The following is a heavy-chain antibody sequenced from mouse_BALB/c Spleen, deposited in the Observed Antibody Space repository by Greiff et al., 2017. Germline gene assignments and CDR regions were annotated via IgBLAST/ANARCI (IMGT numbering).Heavy chain of an antibody. CDR3: ARGSGSSYNY. Sequence: EVQLVESGGGLVQPGGSRKLSCAASGFTFSSYAMSWVRQTPEKRLEWVASISSGGSTYYPDSVKGRFTISRDNARNILYLQMSSLRSEDTAMYYCARGSGSSYNYWGQGTTLTVSS. J-gene: IGHJ2*01. CDR2: ISSGGST. CDR1: GFTFSSYA. V-gene: IGHV5-6-5*01. D-gene: IGHD1-1*01.